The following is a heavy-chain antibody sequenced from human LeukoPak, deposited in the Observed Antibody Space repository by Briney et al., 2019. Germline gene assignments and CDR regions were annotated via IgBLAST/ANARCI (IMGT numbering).Heavy chain of an antibody. D-gene: IGHD6-13*01. CDR1: GYSFTSYW. CDR3: GRIPAAGSLKGSFDI. Sequence: GASLKISCKGSGYSFTSYWIGWVRRMPGKGLEWMGIIYPGDSDTRYSPSFQSQVTISADKSISTAYLQWSSLKASDSAMYYCGRIPAAGSLKGSFDIWGQGTMVTVSS. J-gene: IGHJ3*02. V-gene: IGHV5-51*01. CDR2: IYPGDSDT.